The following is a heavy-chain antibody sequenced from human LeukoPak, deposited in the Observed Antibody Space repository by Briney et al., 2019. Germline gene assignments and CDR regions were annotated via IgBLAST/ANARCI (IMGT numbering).Heavy chain of an antibody. J-gene: IGHJ4*02. D-gene: IGHD6-13*01. Sequence: PSETLSLTCSFSGDSISTYYWSWIRQSPGKGLEWIGHIYSSGNTDYNSSLKSRVTISVDTSKSQFSLRLSSVTATDTAVYYCARLPSQLVGPYFDYWGQGILVTVSS. V-gene: IGHV4-59*01. CDR2: IYSSGNT. CDR3: ARLPSQLVGPYFDY. CDR1: GDSISTYY.